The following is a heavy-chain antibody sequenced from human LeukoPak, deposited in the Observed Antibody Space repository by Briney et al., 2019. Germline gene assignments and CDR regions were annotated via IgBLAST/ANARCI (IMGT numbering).Heavy chain of an antibody. J-gene: IGHJ4*02. V-gene: IGHV3-23*01. CDR2: ISGSDGST. CDR3: ARTVVGTTTPADFFDY. D-gene: IGHD1-26*01. Sequence: GGSLRLSCAVSGFTFSDYYMSWVRQAPGKGLEWVSAISGSDGSTYYADSVKGRFTISRDNSKNTLYLQMNSLRAEDTAVYYCARTVVGTTTPADFFDYWGQGTLVTVSS. CDR1: GFTFSDYY.